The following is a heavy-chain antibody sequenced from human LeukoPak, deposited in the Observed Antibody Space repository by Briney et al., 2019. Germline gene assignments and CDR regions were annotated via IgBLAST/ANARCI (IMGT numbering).Heavy chain of an antibody. J-gene: IGHJ4*02. CDR1: GYTFTSYY. V-gene: IGHV1-46*01. CDR3: ARVGGSGSYPWKFDDY. D-gene: IGHD3-10*01. Sequence: ASVKASCKASGYTFTSYYMHWVRQAPGQGLEWMGIINLSGGSTSYAQKFQGRVTMTRDTSTSTVYMELSSLRSEDTAVYYCARVGGSGSYPWKFDDYWGQGALVTVSS. CDR2: INLSGGST.